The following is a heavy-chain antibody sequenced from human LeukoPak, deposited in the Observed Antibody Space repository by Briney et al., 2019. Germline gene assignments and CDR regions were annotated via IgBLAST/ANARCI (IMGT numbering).Heavy chain of an antibody. V-gene: IGHV3-11*04. Sequence: GGSLRLSCAASAFSFSDYYMSWVRQAPGKGLAWVSYISSTSSTRYYADSVKGRFTISRDNAKNSLYLQMNSLRAEDTAVYYCARVLDSAWGELGYWGQGTLVTVSS. CDR2: ISSTSSTR. CDR3: ARVLDSAWGELGY. D-gene: IGHD6-19*01. J-gene: IGHJ4*02. CDR1: AFSFSDYY.